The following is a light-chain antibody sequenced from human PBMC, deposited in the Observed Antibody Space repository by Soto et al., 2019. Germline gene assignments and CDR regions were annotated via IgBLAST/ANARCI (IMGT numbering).Light chain of an antibody. V-gene: IGKV1-9*01. CDR1: QGISSY. CDR3: QQLISYPLN. Sequence: DIQLTQSPSFLSASVGDRVTVTCRASQGISSYLAWYQQKPGKAPKLLIYAASTLQSGVPSRFSGSGSGTEITLKISTMQPEDCATYYCQQLISYPLNFVGGTQVDIK. CDR2: AAS. J-gene: IGKJ4*01.